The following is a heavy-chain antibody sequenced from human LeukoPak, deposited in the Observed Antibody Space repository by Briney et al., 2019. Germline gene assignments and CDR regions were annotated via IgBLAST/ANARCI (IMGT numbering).Heavy chain of an antibody. CDR1: GFTVSSNY. J-gene: IGHJ4*02. CDR2: ISSSSSYI. D-gene: IGHD6-13*01. Sequence: PGGSLRLSCAASGFTVSSNYMNWVRQAPGKGLEWVSSISSSSSYIYYADSVKGRFTISRDNAKNSLYLQMNSLRAEDTAVYYCARVPFEGWQLVIQNGYWGQGTLVTVSS. CDR3: ARVPFEGWQLVIQNGY. V-gene: IGHV3-21*01.